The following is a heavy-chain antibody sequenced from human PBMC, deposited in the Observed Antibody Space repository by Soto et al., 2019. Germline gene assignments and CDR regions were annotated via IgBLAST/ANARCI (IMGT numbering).Heavy chain of an antibody. CDR1: GFTFSTYA. J-gene: IGHJ5*02. CDR3: ARDTGSIAVAGP. V-gene: IGHV3-64*04. Sequence: PGGSLRLSCSASGFTFSTYAMHWVRQAPGKGLEYVSAISNNRGNTYYADSVKGRFTISRDNAKNTLYLQMNSLRAEDTAVYYCARDTGSIAVAGPWGQGTLVTVSS. CDR2: ISNNRGNT. D-gene: IGHD6-19*01.